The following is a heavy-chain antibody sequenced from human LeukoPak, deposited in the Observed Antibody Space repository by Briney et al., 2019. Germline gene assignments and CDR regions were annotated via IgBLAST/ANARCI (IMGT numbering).Heavy chain of an antibody. V-gene: IGHV1-2*02. CDR1: GYTFTRYY. Sequence: GASVKVSCKNSGYTFTRYYLHWVRQAPGQGLEWMGWINPDSGGTDYAQKFQGRVTMTRDTSISTAYMELSTPTSDDAAVYYCARYSGYCSPTGCYYFDHWGQGTLVTVSS. CDR2: INPDSGGT. J-gene: IGHJ4*02. D-gene: IGHD2-2*01. CDR3: ARYSGYCSPTGCYYFDH.